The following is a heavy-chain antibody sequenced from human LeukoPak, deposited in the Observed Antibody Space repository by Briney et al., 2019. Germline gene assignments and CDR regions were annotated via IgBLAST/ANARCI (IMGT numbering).Heavy chain of an antibody. D-gene: IGHD1-7*01. J-gene: IGHJ4*02. Sequence: GGSLRLSCAASGFTFSSYWMHWVRQAPGKGLVWVSYISGDGSSTTYADSVKGRFTISRDNAKNTLDLQMNSLRAEDTAVYYCARGGWGTAIDYWAQGTQVTVSS. CDR3: ARGGWGTAIDY. CDR2: ISGDGSST. CDR1: GFTFSSYW. V-gene: IGHV3-74*01.